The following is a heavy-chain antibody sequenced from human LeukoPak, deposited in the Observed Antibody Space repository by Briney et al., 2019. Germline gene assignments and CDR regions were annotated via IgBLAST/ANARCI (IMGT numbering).Heavy chain of an antibody. CDR1: GFTFSSYS. Sequence: KPGGSLRLSCAASGFTFSSYSMNWVRQPPGKGLEWIGSIYYSGSTYYNPSLKSRVTISVDTSKNQFSLKLSSVTAADTAVYYCARDFSLHSSSLDIWGQGTMVTVSS. CDR2: IYYSGST. J-gene: IGHJ3*02. V-gene: IGHV4-39*07. CDR3: ARDFSLHSSSLDI. D-gene: IGHD6-13*01.